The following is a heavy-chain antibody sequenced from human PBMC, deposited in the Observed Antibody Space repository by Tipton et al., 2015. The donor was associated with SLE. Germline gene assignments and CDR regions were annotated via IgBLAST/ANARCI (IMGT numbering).Heavy chain of an antibody. Sequence: SLRLSCAASGFTFSSYWMSWVRQAPGKGLEWVANIKQDGSEKYYVDSVKGRFTISRDNAKNSLYLQMNSLRAEDTAVYYCAKRPDSSWVPYYYGMDVWGQGTTVTVSS. D-gene: IGHD6-13*01. CDR2: IKQDGSEK. J-gene: IGHJ6*02. CDR1: GFTFSSYW. V-gene: IGHV3-7*05. CDR3: AKRPDSSWVPYYYGMDV.